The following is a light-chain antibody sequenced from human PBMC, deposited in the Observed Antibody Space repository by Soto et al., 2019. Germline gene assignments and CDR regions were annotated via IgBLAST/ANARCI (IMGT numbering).Light chain of an antibody. J-gene: IGLJ3*02. CDR2: DVH. V-gene: IGLV2-14*03. Sequence: QSALTQPASVSGSPGQSIAISCTGTSSDVGSDNYVSWYQHHPGRAPKLIIYDVHNRPSGVSNRFSGSKSGNTASLTITGLQAEDEADYYCSSYTTSITLVFGGGTKLTVL. CDR3: SSYTTSITLV. CDR1: SSDVGSDNY.